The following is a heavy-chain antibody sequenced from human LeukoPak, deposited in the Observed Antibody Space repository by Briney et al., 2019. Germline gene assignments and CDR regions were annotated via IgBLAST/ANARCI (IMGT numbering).Heavy chain of an antibody. J-gene: IGHJ4*02. V-gene: IGHV3-30-3*01. Sequence: GGSLRLSCAASGFTFSGYAMHWVRQAPGKGLEGVAVMSYDGSNNYYADSVKGRFTISRDNSKNTLYLQMNSLRAEDTAVYYCARAVQGGSPELWGQGTLVTVSS. CDR1: GFTFSGYA. D-gene: IGHD1-26*01. CDR2: MSYDGSNN. CDR3: ARAVQGGSPEL.